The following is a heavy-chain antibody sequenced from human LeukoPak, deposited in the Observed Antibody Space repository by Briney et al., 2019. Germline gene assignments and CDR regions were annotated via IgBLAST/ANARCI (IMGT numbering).Heavy chain of an antibody. CDR2: ISVSGGRT. J-gene: IGHJ4*02. Sequence: GGSLRLSCAVSGITLSNYGMSWVRQAPGKGLEWVAGISVSGGRTKYADSVKGRFTISRDNPKNTLYLQMNSLRAEDTAVYFCAKRGVVIRVILVGFHKEAYYFDSWGQGALVTVSS. D-gene: IGHD3-10*01. CDR1: GITLSNYG. CDR3: AKRGVVIRVILVGFHKEAYYFDS. V-gene: IGHV3-23*01.